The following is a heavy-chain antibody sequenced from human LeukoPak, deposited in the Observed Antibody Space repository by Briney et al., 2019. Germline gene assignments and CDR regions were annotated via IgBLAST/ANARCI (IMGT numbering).Heavy chain of an antibody. CDR3: AKSLSYDYGWRSYRVRGVAFDI. J-gene: IGHJ3*02. V-gene: IGHV3-30*18. D-gene: IGHD3-16*02. CDR1: GFTFSSYG. Sequence: GGSLRLSCAASGFTFSSYGMHWVRQAPRKGLEWVAVISYDGSNKYYADSVKGRFTISRDNSKNTLYLQMNSLRAEDTAVYYCAKSLSYDYGWRSYRVRGVAFDIWGEGTMVTVSS. CDR2: ISYDGSNK.